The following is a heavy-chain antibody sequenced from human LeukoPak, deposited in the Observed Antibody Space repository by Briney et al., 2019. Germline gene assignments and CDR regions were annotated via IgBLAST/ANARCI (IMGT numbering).Heavy chain of an antibody. J-gene: IGHJ5*02. CDR2: INPNSGGT. Sequence: ASVKVSCKASGYTFTGYYMHWVRQAPGQGLEWMGWINPNSGGTNYAQKFQGRVIMTRDTSISTAYMELSSLISDDTAVYYCARTSDGDPSGMNGFDPWGQGTLVTVSS. CDR3: ARTSDGDPSGMNGFDP. CDR1: GYTFTGYY. D-gene: IGHD5-24*01. V-gene: IGHV1-2*02.